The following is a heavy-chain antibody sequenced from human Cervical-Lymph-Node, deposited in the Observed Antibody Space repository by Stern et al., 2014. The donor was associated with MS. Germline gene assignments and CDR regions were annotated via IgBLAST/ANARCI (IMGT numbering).Heavy chain of an antibody. V-gene: IGHV4-31*03. Sequence: QVQLQESGPGLVKPSQTLSLTCTVSGDSINSAGYYWNWIRQHPGKGLEWIGYIYYSGNTYYNPSLKIRVSISLYTSKNHLSLKLTSVTAADTAVYYCARGFRWKGYFDFWGQGTLVTVSS. J-gene: IGHJ4*02. CDR3: ARGFRWKGYFDF. D-gene: IGHD3-22*01. CDR1: GDSINSAGYY. CDR2: IYYSGNT.